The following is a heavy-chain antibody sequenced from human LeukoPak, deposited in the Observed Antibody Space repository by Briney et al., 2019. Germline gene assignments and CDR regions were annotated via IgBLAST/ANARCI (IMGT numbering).Heavy chain of an antibody. CDR1: GGSISSYY. D-gene: IGHD4-17*01. CDR2: IYYSGNT. V-gene: IGHV4-59*01. Sequence: SETLSLTCTVSGGSISSYYWSWIRQPPGKGLEWIGYIYYSGNTNYNPSLKSRVTISVDTSKNQFSLKLTSVTAADTAVYYCARGGPPTVTRFDYWGQGTLVTVSS. CDR3: ARGGPPTVTRFDY. J-gene: IGHJ4*02.